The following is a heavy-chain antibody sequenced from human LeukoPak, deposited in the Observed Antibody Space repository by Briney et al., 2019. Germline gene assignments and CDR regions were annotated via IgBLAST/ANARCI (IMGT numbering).Heavy chain of an antibody. CDR2: IIPILGTA. CDR3: ARGSTIFGVVTTPYPNNWFDP. Sequence: GSSVKVSCKASGGTFSSYAISWVRQAPGQGLEWMGGIIPILGTANYAQKFQGRVTITTDESTSTAYMELSSLRSEDTAVYYCARGSTIFGVVTTPYPNNWFDPWGQGTLVTVSS. CDR1: GGTFSSYA. J-gene: IGHJ5*02. D-gene: IGHD3-3*01. V-gene: IGHV1-69*05.